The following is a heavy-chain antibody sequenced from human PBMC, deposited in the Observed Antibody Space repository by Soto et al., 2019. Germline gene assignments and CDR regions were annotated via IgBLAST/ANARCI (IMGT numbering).Heavy chain of an antibody. V-gene: IGHV4-61*01. CDR1: GGSVSSGSYY. Sequence: PSETLSLTCTVSGGSVSSGSYYWSWIRQPPGKGLEWIGYIYYSGSTNYNPSLKSRVTISVDTSKNQFSLKLSSVTAADTAVYYCATAGGVDTATVNYFDYWGQGTLVTVYS. CDR3: ATAGGVDTATVNYFDY. J-gene: IGHJ4*02. CDR2: IYYSGST. D-gene: IGHD5-18*01.